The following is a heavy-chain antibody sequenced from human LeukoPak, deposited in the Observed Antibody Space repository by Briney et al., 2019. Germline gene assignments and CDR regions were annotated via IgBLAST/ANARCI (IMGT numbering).Heavy chain of an antibody. V-gene: IGHV4-61*08. Sequence: PSETLSLTCTVSGGSVSSGGYYWSWIRQPPGKGLEWIGYIYYSGSTNYNPSLKSRVTISVDTSKNQFSLKLSSVTAADTAVYYCARESVLPDCSSTSCYPSGYYYYMDVWGKGTTVTVSS. CDR3: ARESVLPDCSSTSCYPSGYYYYMDV. J-gene: IGHJ6*03. CDR2: IYYSGST. D-gene: IGHD2-2*01. CDR1: GGSVSSGGYY.